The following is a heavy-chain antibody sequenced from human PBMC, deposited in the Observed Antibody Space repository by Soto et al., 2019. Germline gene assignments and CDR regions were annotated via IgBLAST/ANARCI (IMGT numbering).Heavy chain of an antibody. CDR3: ARAAGDSNYYGSGSYYYYGMDV. J-gene: IGHJ6*02. V-gene: IGHV4-59*01. CDR2: IYYSGST. Sequence: SETLSLTCTVSGGSISSYYWSWIRQPPGKGLEWIGYIYYSGSTNYNPSLKSRVTISVDTSKNQFSLKLSSVTAADTAVYYCARAAGDSNYYGSGSYYYYGMDVWGQGTTVTVSS. D-gene: IGHD3-10*01. CDR1: GGSISSYY.